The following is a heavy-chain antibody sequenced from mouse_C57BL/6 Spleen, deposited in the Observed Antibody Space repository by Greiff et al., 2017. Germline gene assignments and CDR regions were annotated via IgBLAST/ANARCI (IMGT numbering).Heavy chain of an antibody. CDR3: AKASGVTTGGFAY. CDR1: GFSLTSYG. D-gene: IGHD2-2*01. J-gene: IGHJ3*01. Sequence: QVQLQQSGPGLVQPSQSLSITCTVSGFSLTSYGVHWVRQSPGKGLEWLGVIWSGGSTDYNAAFMSRLSITKDNSKSQVFFKMNSLQADDTAIYYCAKASGVTTGGFAYWGQGTLVTVSA. V-gene: IGHV2-5*01. CDR2: IWSGGST.